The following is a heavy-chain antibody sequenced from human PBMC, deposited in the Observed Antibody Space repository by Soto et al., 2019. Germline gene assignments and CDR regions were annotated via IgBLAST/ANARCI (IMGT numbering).Heavy chain of an antibody. V-gene: IGHV3-23*01. CDR2: ISGSGGST. CDR3: AKSPWYYYDSSGYRTLYYFDY. D-gene: IGHD3-22*01. Sequence: GGSLRLSCAASGFTFSSYAMSWVRQAPGKGLEWVSAISGSGGSTYYADSVKGRFTISRDNSKNTLYLQMNSLRAEDTAVYYCAKSPWYYYDSSGYRTLYYFDYWGQGTLVTVSS. J-gene: IGHJ4*02. CDR1: GFTFSSYA.